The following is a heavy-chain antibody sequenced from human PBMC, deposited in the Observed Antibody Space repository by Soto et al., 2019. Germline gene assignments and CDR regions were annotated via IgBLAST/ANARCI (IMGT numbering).Heavy chain of an antibody. Sequence: GASVKVSCKASGYTFTSYYMHWVRQAPGQGLERMGIINPSGGCTSYALMFQGRVTMTRDTSTSTVYMELSSLRSEDTAVYYCARDFYYSGSSSTKYYYGMDVWGQGTTVTVSS. J-gene: IGHJ6*02. CDR3: ARDFYYSGSSSTKYYYGMDV. V-gene: IGHV1-46*01. CDR2: INPSGGCT. D-gene: IGHD1-26*01. CDR1: GYTFTSYY.